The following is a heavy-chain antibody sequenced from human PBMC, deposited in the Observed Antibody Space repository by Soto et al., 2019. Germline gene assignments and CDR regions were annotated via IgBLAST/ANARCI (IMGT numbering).Heavy chain of an antibody. CDR1: GFTFSRYD. D-gene: IGHD4-17*01. V-gene: IGHV3-33*01. J-gene: IGHJ4*02. Sequence: QVQLVESGGGVVQPGRSLRLSCAASGFTFSRYDMHWVRQAPGKGLEWVAVISYGGANRYFADSVKGRFTISRDNANNTLYLQMSSLRADDTAVYYCARDYGDFRFDSWGQGTLVTVSS. CDR3: ARDYGDFRFDS. CDR2: ISYGGANR.